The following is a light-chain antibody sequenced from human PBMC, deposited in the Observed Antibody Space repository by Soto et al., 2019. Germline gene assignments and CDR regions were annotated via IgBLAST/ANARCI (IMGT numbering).Light chain of an antibody. J-gene: IGLJ7*01. V-gene: IGLV3-21*04. CDR2: SDS. CDR3: QVWDSSADHPV. CDR1: NIGGKS. Sequence: SYELTQPPSVSVAPGKTARITCGGDNIGGKSVHWYQQKPGQGPVLVIYSDSDRTSGIPERFSGSNSGNTATLTISRVEAGDEADYYCQVWDSSADHPVFGGGTQLTVL.